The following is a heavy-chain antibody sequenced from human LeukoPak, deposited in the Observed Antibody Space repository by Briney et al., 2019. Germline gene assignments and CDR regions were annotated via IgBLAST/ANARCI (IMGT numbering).Heavy chain of an antibody. V-gene: IGHV1-18*01. CDR3: ARDKVGATGSDY. CDR1: GGTFSSYA. J-gene: IGHJ4*02. Sequence: ASVRVSCKASGGTFSSYAISWVRQAPGQGLEWMGWISAYNGNTNYAQKLQGRVTMTTDTSTSTAYMELRSLRSDDTAVYYCARDKVGATGSDYWGQGTLVTVSS. D-gene: IGHD1-26*01. CDR2: ISAYNGNT.